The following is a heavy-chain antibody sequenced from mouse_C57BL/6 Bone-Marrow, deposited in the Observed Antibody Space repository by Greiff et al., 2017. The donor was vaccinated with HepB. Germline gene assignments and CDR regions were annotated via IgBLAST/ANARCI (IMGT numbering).Heavy chain of an antibody. V-gene: IGHV2-5*01. D-gene: IGHD2-3*01. CDR3: AKKPPVYDGYYVSYYAMDY. Sequence: QVQLQQSGPGLVQPSQSLSITCTVSGFSLTSYGVHWVRQSPGKGLEWLGVIWRGGSTDYNAAFMSRLSITKDNSKSQVFFKMNSLQADDTAIYYCAKKPPVYDGYYVSYYAMDYWGQGTSVTVSS. J-gene: IGHJ4*01. CDR1: GFSLTSYG. CDR2: IWRGGST.